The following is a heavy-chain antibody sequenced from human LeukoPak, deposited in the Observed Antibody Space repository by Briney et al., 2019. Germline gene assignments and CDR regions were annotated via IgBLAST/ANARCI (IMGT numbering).Heavy chain of an antibody. D-gene: IGHD3-22*01. Sequence: GGSLRLSCAASGFTFSSYEMNWVRQAPGKGLEWVSYISSSGGTIYYADSVKGRFTISRDNAKNSLYLQMNSLRAEDTAVYYCASRRSGWVNAFDIWGQGTMVTVSS. CDR3: ASRRSGWVNAFDI. CDR2: ISSSGGTI. CDR1: GFTFSSYE. V-gene: IGHV3-48*03. J-gene: IGHJ3*02.